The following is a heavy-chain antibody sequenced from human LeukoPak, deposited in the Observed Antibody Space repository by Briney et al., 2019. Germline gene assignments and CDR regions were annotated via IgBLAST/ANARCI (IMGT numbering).Heavy chain of an antibody. CDR3: AKRLGDPRAFDY. D-gene: IGHD2-21*02. CDR2: ISGTSGTI. V-gene: IGHV3-23*01. CDR1: GFTYSNYA. Sequence: GGSLRLSCAASGFTYSNYAMSWVRQAPGKGLEWVSGISGTSGTINYAAPVKGRFTISRDNSKNTLYLQMNSLRVDDMAVYYCAKRLGDPRAFDYWGQGTLVTVSS. J-gene: IGHJ4*02.